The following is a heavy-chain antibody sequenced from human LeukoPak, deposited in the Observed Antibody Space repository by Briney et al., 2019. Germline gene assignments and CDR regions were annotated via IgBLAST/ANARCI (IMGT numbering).Heavy chain of an antibody. CDR3: ARYYYDSSGYSYFDY. D-gene: IGHD3-22*01. Sequence: SETLSLTCTVSGGSISRDYWSWIRQPPGKGLEWIGYIYYSGSTNYNPSLKSRVTISVDTSKNQFSLKLSSVTAADTAVYYCARYYYDSSGYSYFDYWGQGTLVTVSS. J-gene: IGHJ4*02. V-gene: IGHV4-59*08. CDR1: GGSISRDY. CDR2: IYYSGST.